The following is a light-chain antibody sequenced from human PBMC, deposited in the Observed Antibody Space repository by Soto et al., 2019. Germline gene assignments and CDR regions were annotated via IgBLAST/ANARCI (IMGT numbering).Light chain of an antibody. J-gene: IGKJ4*02. CDR3: QQSYSTPPR. V-gene: IGKV1-39*01. CDR1: QSISSY. CDR2: AAS. Sequence: DIQMTQSPSSLSASVGDRVTITCRASQSISSYLNWYQQKPGKAPKLLIYAASSLQSGVPSRFSGSGSGTEFTLTISSLQPEDFATYYCQQSYSTPPRFGGGTKVEIK.